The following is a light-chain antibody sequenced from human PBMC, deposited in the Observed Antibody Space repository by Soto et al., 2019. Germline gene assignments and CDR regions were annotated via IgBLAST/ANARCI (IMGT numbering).Light chain of an antibody. Sequence: EIVMTQSPATLSVSPGERATLSCRASQSISSKLAWYQQKPGQAPRLLIYDASTRATGIAARFSGSGSGTEFTLTISSLQSEDFAVYYCQQHKEWPWTVGQGTKVEIK. J-gene: IGKJ1*01. CDR2: DAS. CDR3: QQHKEWPWT. CDR1: QSISSK. V-gene: IGKV3-15*01.